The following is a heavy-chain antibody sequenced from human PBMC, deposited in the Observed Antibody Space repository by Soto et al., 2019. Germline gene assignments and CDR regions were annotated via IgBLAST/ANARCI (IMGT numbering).Heavy chain of an antibody. Sequence: GGSLRLSCAASGFTFSSYAFHWVRQAPGKGLEWVAVISDDGTKKYYADYVKGRFIISRHNSKNTLYLQMNSLRAEDTAVYYCARDPYYDSSGYLASNGMDVWGQGTTVTVSS. V-gene: IGHV3-30*14. CDR2: ISDDGTKK. CDR3: ARDPYYDSSGYLASNGMDV. CDR1: GFTFSSYA. J-gene: IGHJ6*02. D-gene: IGHD3-22*01.